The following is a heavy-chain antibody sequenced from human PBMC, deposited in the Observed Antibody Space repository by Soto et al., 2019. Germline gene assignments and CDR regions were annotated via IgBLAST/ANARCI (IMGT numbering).Heavy chain of an antibody. Sequence: GGSMRFSCAASGFTFSSYGMHWVRQAPGKGLEWVAVISYDGSNKYYADSVKGRFTISRDNSKNTQYLQMNSLRAEDTAVYYCANNNWNFGYWGQGTLVTVSS. D-gene: IGHD1-20*01. CDR1: GFTFSSYG. J-gene: IGHJ4*02. CDR3: ANNNWNFGY. CDR2: ISYDGSNK. V-gene: IGHV3-30*18.